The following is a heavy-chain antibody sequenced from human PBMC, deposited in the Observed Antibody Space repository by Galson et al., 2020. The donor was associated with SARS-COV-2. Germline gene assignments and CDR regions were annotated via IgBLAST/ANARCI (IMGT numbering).Heavy chain of an antibody. CDR3: TWTTVTLQWDF. Sequence: GGSLRLSCAASGFTFSNAWMSWVRQAPGKGLEWVGRVKSKTDGRTTDYAAPVKGRFIIASDDSTHKLYLKMVSLKTKDKAVYYSTWTTVTLQWDFWGQGTQVTVAS. V-gene: IGHV3-15*01. D-gene: IGHD4-17*01. CDR1: GFTFSNAW. J-gene: IGHJ4*02. CDR2: VKSKTDGRTT.